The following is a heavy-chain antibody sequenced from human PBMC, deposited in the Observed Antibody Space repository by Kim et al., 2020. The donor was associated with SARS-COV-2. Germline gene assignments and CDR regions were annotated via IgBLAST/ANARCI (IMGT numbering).Heavy chain of an antibody. V-gene: IGHV3-23*01. D-gene: IGHD3-10*01. CDR3: AKDRGGEFVAAYFDY. Sequence: GGSLRLSCAASGFSFRSYAMSWVRQAPGKGLEWVSAISGSGGTTYYADSVKGRFTISRDNSKNTLYLQMNSLRAEDTAVYFCAKDRGGEFVAAYFDYWGQGALVTVSS. CDR2: ISGSGGTT. J-gene: IGHJ4*02. CDR1: GFSFRSYA.